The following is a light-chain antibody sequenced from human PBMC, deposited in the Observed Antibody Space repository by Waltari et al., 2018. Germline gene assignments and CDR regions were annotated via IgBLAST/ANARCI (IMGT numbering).Light chain of an antibody. J-gene: IGLJ2*01. CDR1: NSAIGASPL. CDR2: DVN. CDR3: SSYTASSTVV. Sequence: QSALTQPASVSGSPGQSITISCPGTNSAIGASPLVSWYQQHPDNPPKLFIYDVNARPSGVSHRFSGSKSGNTASLTISGLQAEDEADYYCSSYTASSTVVFGGGTKLTVL. V-gene: IGLV2-14*03.